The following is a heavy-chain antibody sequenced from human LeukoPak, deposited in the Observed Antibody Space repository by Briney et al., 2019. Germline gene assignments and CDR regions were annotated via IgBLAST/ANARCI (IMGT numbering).Heavy chain of an antibody. CDR1: GYTFTGYY. Sequence: ASVKVSCKASGYTFTGYYMHWVRQAPGQGLEWMGWINPNSGGTNYAQKFQGRVTMTRDTSISAAYMELSRLRSDDTAVYYCARVSSRTTANLDYWGQGTLVTVSS. J-gene: IGHJ4*02. V-gene: IGHV1-2*02. CDR3: ARVSSRTTANLDY. D-gene: IGHD4-4*01. CDR2: INPNSGGT.